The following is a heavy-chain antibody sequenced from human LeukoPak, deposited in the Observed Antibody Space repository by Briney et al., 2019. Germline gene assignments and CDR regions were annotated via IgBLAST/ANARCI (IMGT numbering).Heavy chain of an antibody. CDR1: GFTFSSYS. J-gene: IGHJ4*02. Sequence: GGSLRLSCAASGFTFSSYSMNWVRQAPGKGLEWVSSISSSSSYIYYADSVKGRFTISRDNAKNSLYLQMNSLRAEDTAVYYCARCTEAYDYVWGSYRYYDYWSQRTLVTVSS. CDR3: ARCTEAYDYVWGSYRYYDY. D-gene: IGHD3-16*02. CDR2: ISSSSSYI. V-gene: IGHV3-21*01.